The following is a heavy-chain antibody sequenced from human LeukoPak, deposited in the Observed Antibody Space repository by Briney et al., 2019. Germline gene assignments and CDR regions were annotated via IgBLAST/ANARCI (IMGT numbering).Heavy chain of an antibody. V-gene: IGHV1-18*01. CDR3: ARVRPTTYSSGYYYVDY. J-gene: IGHJ4*02. CDR2: ISAYNGNT. D-gene: IGHD3-22*01. CDR1: GYTFTSYG. Sequence: ASVKVSCKASGYTFTSYGISWVRHAPGQGIEWMGWISAYNGNTNYAQKLQGRVTMTTDTSTSTAYMELRSLRSDDTAVYCCARVRPTTYSSGYYYVDYWGQGTLVTVSS.